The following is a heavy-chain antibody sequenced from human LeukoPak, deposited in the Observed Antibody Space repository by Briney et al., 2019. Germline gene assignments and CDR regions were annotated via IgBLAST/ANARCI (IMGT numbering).Heavy chain of an antibody. Sequence: SETLSLTCAVYGGSFSGYYWSWIRQPPGKGLEWIGEINHSGSTNYNPSLKSRVTISVDTSKNQFSLKLSSVTAADTAVYYCAGARSRLRRGPTQSTSDYWGQGTLVTVSS. D-gene: IGHD1-1*01. CDR3: AGARSRLRRGPTQSTSDY. CDR2: INHSGST. J-gene: IGHJ4*02. V-gene: IGHV4-34*01. CDR1: GGSFSGYY.